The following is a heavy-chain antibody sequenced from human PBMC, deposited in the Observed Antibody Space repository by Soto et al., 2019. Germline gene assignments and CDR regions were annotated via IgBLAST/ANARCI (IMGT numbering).Heavy chain of an antibody. CDR2: IMPIFGTA. J-gene: IGHJ2*01. Sequence: QVQLVQSGAEVKKPGSSVKVSCKASGGTFSSYAISWVRQAPGQGLEWMGGIMPIFGTANYALKSQGRVTITADESTSTAYMELSSLRSEDTAVYYCARISATVTTTRGGWYFDLWGRGTLVTVSS. V-gene: IGHV1-69*01. CDR1: GGTFSSYA. CDR3: ARISATVTTTRGGWYFDL. D-gene: IGHD4-17*01.